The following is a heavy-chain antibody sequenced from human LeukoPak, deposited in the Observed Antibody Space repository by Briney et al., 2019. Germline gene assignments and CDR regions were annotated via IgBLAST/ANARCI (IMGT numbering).Heavy chain of an antibody. V-gene: IGHV3-7*01. CDR3: ARLYGDYQTSWYDY. D-gene: IGHD4-17*01. CDR1: VFTFSNYW. CDR2: IKQDGSEK. J-gene: IGHJ4*02. Sequence: GGSLRLSCAASVFTFSNYWMSWVRQAPGKGLEWVANIKQDGSEKYYVDSVKGRFTISRDNAKNSLYLQMDSLRAEDTAVYYCARLYGDYQTSWYDYWGQGTLVTVSS.